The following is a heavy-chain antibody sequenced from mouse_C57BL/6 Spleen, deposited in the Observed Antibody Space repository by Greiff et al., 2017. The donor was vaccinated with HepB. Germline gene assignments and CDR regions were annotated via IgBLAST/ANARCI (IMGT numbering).Heavy chain of an antibody. CDR3: ARRDISKVYAMDY. CDR2: IDPSDSYT. CDR1: GYTFTSYW. J-gene: IGHJ4*01. V-gene: IGHV1-50*01. D-gene: IGHD3-2*02. Sequence: VQLQQSGAELVKPGASVKLSCKASGYTFTSYWMQWVKQRPGQGLEWIGEIDPSDSYTNYNQKFKGKATLTVDTSSSTAYMQLSSLTSEDSAVYYCARRDISKVYAMDYWGQGTSVTVSS.